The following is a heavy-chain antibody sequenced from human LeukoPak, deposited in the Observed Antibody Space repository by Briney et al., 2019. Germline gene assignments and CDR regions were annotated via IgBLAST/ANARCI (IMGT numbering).Heavy chain of an antibody. CDR3: ARGSEYDSSGYLGP. V-gene: IGHV4-30-4*01. CDR1: GGSISSGDYY. Sequence: PSQTLSLTCTVSGGSISSGDYYWSWIRQPPGKGLEWIGYIYYSGSTYYNPSLKSRVTISVDTSKNQFSLKLSSVTAADTAVYYCARGSEYDSSGYLGPWGQGTLVTVYS. CDR2: IYYSGST. J-gene: IGHJ5*02. D-gene: IGHD3-22*01.